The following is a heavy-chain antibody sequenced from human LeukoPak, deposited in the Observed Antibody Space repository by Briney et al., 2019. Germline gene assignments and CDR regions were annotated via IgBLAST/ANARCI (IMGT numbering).Heavy chain of an antibody. CDR3: ARGRPHGNDY. Sequence: GGSLRLSCAASGFTFSSYWMSWVRQAPGKGLVWVSRIASDGSSTAYADSVKGRFSISRDNAKNTLYLQMNSLRVEDTAVYYCARGRPHGNDYWGQGTLVTVSS. J-gene: IGHJ4*02. V-gene: IGHV3-74*01. D-gene: IGHD4-23*01. CDR1: GFTFSSYW. CDR2: IASDGSST.